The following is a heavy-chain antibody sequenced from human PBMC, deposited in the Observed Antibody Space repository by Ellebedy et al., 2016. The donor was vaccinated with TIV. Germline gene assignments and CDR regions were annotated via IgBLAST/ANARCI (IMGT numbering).Heavy chain of an antibody. J-gene: IGHJ4*02. CDR2: ISGSGGNT. D-gene: IGHD6-19*01. V-gene: IGHV3-23*01. CDR1: GFTFNSYA. CDR3: AKDAAGSSGWLPISHFDY. Sequence: GESLKISCAASGFTFNSYAMSWVRQAPEKGLEWVSSISGSGGNTYYADSVKGRFTISRDNSKDTVYLQMNSLRAEDTAVYYCAKDAAGSSGWLPISHFDYWGQGTLVTVS.